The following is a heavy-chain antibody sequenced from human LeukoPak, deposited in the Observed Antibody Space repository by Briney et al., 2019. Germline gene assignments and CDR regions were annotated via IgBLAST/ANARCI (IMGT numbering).Heavy chain of an antibody. V-gene: IGHV4-34*01. CDR3: ARGWAAPQHNWFDP. J-gene: IGHJ5*02. CDR2: INHSGST. CDR1: GGSFSGYY. Sequence: SETLSLTCAVYGGSFSGYYWSWIRQPPGKGLEWIGEINHSGSTNYNPSLKSRVTISVDTSKNQFSLKLSSVTAADTAVYYCARGWAAPQHNWFDPWGQGTLVTVSP. D-gene: IGHD6-6*01.